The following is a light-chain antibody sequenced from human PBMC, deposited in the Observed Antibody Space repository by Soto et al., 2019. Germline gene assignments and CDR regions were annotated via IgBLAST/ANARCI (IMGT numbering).Light chain of an antibody. CDR1: SSDVGNYNY. CDR2: EVT. CDR3: FYHRGGDAHV. Sequence: QSALTQPASVSGSPGQSITISCTGTSSDVGNYNYVSWYQLHPGKAPKLMIYEVTNRPSGVSDRFSGSKSGNTASLTVSGLQAEDEGDYYCFYHRGGDAHVFGTGTKVTVL. J-gene: IGLJ1*01. V-gene: IGLV2-14*01.